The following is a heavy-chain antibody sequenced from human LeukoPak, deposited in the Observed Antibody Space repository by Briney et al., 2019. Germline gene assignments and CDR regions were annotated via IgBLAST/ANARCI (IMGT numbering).Heavy chain of an antibody. CDR1: GDSISSYY. V-gene: IGHV4-4*07. CDR2: IYTSGST. J-gene: IGHJ5*02. D-gene: IGHD2-2*02. CDR3: ARETRISYCSSTSCYTHNWFDP. Sequence: SETLSLTCTVSGDSISSYYWSWIRQPAGKGLEWIGRIYTSGSTNYNPSLKSRVTMSVDTSKNQFSLKLSSVTAADTAVYYCARETRISYCSSTSCYTHNWFDPWGQGTLVTVSS.